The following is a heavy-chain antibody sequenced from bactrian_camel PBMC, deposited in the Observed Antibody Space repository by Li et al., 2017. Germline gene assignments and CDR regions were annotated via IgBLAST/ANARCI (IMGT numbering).Heavy chain of an antibody. D-gene: IGHD1*01. CDR1: GSIANRYC. J-gene: IGHJ4*01. CDR3: AAGRPFAGRGTVQGVLSLAY. CDR2: MNAYGRI. V-gene: IGHV3S26*01. Sequence: QLVESGGGSVQTGGSLSLSCEPSGSIANRYCMAWFRQTPGNEREGVASMNAYGRIVYADSVQGRFTISKDNVNNTLYLQMNSLKPEDTAMYYCAAGRPFAGRGTVQGVLSLAYRGQGTQVTVS.